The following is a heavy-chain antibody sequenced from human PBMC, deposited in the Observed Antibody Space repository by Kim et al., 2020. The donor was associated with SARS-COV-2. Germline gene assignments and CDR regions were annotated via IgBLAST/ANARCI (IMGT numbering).Heavy chain of an antibody. CDR3: ARDPGGLYYMDY. Sequence: GGSLRLSCAASGFTFSSYDMTWVRQAPGKGLVWVSYISSSGSAIYYADSVKGRFTISRDNAKNSLYLQMNSLRVEDAAVYYCARDPGGLYYMDYWDQGTM. D-gene: IGHD3-10*01. V-gene: IGHV3-48*03. J-gene: IGHJ4*02. CDR2: ISSSGSAI. CDR1: GFTFSSYD.